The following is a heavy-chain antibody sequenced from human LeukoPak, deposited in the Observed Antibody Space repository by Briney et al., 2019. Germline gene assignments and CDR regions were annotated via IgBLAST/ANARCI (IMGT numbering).Heavy chain of an antibody. CDR2: ISSSSSYI. D-gene: IGHD3-3*01. CDR1: GFTFSSYS. J-gene: IGHJ4*02. V-gene: IGHV3-21*01. CDR3: ATYLTKTLDY. Sequence: PGGSLRLSCAASGFTFSSYSMNWVRQAPGKGLEWVSSISSSSSYIYYADSVKGRFTISRDNAKNSLYLQMNSLRAEDTAIYYCATYLTKTLDYWGQGTLVTVSS.